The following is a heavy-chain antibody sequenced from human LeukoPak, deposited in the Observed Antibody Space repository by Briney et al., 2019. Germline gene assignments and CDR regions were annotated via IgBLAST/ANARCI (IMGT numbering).Heavy chain of an antibody. Sequence: PGGSLRLSCAASGFTFSSYSMNWVRQAPGKGLEWVSSISSSSSYIYYADSVKGRFTISRDNAKNSLYLQMNSLRAEDTAVYYCARDQTTVTTTLIYYFDYWGQGTLVTVSS. J-gene: IGHJ4*02. CDR2: ISSSSSYI. CDR1: GFTFSSYS. CDR3: ARDQTTVTTTLIYYFDY. V-gene: IGHV3-21*01. D-gene: IGHD4-17*01.